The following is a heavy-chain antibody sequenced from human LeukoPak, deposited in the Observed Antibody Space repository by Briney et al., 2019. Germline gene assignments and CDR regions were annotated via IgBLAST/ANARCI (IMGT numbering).Heavy chain of an antibody. V-gene: IGHV3-21*01. CDR3: ARDALHYYGSGRYGMDV. D-gene: IGHD3-10*01. Sequence: GGSLRLSCAASGFTFSSYSMNWVRQAPGKGLEWVSSISSSSSYIYYADSVKGRFTISRDNAKNSLYLQMNSLRAEDTAVYYCARDALHYYGSGRYGMDVWGQGTTVTVSS. CDR2: ISSSSSYI. CDR1: GFTFSSYS. J-gene: IGHJ6*02.